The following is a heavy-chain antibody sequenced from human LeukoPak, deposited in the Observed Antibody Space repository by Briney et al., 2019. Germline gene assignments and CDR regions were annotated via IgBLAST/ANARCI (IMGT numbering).Heavy chain of an antibody. Sequence: SQTLSLTCAVSGGSISSGGYSWSWLRQPPGKGLEWIGYIYHSGSTYYNPSLKSRVTISVDRSKNQFSLKLSSVTAADTAVYYCARGDYGDHNWFDPWGQGTLVTVSS. CDR2: IYHSGST. CDR3: ARGDYGDHNWFDP. D-gene: IGHD4-17*01. V-gene: IGHV4-30-2*01. J-gene: IGHJ5*02. CDR1: GGSISSGGYS.